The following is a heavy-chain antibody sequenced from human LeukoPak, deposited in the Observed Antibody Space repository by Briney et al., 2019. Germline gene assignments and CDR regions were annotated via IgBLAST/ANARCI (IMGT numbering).Heavy chain of an antibody. CDR2: IYYSGST. J-gene: IGHJ4*02. D-gene: IGHD6-13*01. CDR3: ARRLDIAAAGKYFDY. Sequence: PSETLSLTCTVSGGSISSSSYYWGWIRQPPGKGLEWIGSIYYSGSTYYNPSLKSRVTISVDTSKNQFSLKLSSVTAADTAVYYCARRLDIAAAGKYFDYWGQGTLVTVSS. V-gene: IGHV4-39*01. CDR1: GGSISSSSYY.